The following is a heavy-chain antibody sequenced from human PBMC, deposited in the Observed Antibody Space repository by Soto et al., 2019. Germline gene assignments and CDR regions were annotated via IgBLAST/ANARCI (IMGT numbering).Heavy chain of an antibody. Sequence: EVQLVESGGGLVQPGGSLRLSCAASGFTFSSYSMNWVRQAPGKGLEWVSYISSSSSTIYYADSVKGRFTISRDNAKNSLYLQMNSLRDEDTAVYYCARVGGGSSSWSHFDYWGQGTLVTVSS. CDR3: ARVGGGSSSWSHFDY. V-gene: IGHV3-48*02. CDR2: ISSSSSTI. J-gene: IGHJ4*02. D-gene: IGHD6-13*01. CDR1: GFTFSSYS.